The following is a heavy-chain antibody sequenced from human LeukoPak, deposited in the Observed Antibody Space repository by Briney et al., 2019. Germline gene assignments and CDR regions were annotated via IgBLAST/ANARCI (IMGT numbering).Heavy chain of an antibody. CDR3: ARSLYGGNSGDFDY. J-gene: IGHJ4*02. V-gene: IGHV3-23*01. D-gene: IGHD4-23*01. CDR1: GFTFSSYA. Sequence: PGGSLRLSCAASGFTFSSYAMNWVRQAPGKGLEWVSTISGNGGSTYYADSVKGRFTISRDNSKNTLYLQMNSLRAEDTAVYYCARSLYGGNSGDFDYWGQGTLVTVSS. CDR2: ISGNGGST.